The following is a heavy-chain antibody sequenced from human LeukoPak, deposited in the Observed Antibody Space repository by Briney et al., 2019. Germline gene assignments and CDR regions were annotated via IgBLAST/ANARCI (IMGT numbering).Heavy chain of an antibody. V-gene: IGHV4-34*01. CDR1: GGSFSGYY. Sequence: PSETLSLTCAVYGGSFSGYYWSWIRQPPGKGLEWIGEINHSGSTNYNPSLKSRVTISVDTSKNQFSLKLSSVTAADTAVYYCARGRLLAYWGQGTLVTVSS. CDR2: INHSGST. CDR3: ARGRLLAY. J-gene: IGHJ4*02. D-gene: IGHD2-15*01.